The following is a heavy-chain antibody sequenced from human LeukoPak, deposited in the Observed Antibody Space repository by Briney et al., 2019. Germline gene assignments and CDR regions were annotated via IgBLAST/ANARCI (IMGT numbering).Heavy chain of an antibody. CDR1: GFTVSSNY. D-gene: IGHD3-16*01. Sequence: PGGSLRLSCAAPGFTVSSNYMSWVRQAPGKVLEWVSVIYSGGSTYYADSVKGRFTISRDNSKNTLYLQMNSLRAEDTAVYYCAKEGALNDAFDIWGQGTMVTVSS. CDR3: AKEGALNDAFDI. V-gene: IGHV3-53*01. CDR2: IYSGGST. J-gene: IGHJ3*02.